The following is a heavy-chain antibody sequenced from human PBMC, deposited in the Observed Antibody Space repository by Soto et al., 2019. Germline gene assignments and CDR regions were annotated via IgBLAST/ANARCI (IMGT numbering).Heavy chain of an antibody. Sequence: QVLLVQSGAEVKKPGSSVKVSCKASGGTFSDYAISWVRQAPGHGPEWMGGIVPIFGTGNHAQKFQGRVTVTADKSTSTAYMELSSLRSEDTAVYYCARVLVRATYFDCWGQGTLVTVSS. D-gene: IGHD1-26*01. J-gene: IGHJ4*02. CDR1: GGTFSDYA. CDR3: ARVLVRATYFDC. V-gene: IGHV1-69*06. CDR2: IVPIFGTG.